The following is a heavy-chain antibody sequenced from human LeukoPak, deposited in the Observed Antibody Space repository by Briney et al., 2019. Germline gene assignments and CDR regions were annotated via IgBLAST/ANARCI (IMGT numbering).Heavy chain of an antibody. CDR3: ASGYCGSTSCRKYYYYYYMDV. V-gene: IGHV3-21*01. CDR2: ISSSSSYI. D-gene: IGHD2-2*01. CDR1: GFTFSSYS. J-gene: IGHJ6*03. Sequence: PGGSLRLSCAASGFTFSSYSMNWVRQAPGKGLEWVSSISSSSSYIYYADSVKGRFTISRDNAKNSLYLQMNSLRAEDTAVYYCASGYCGSTSCRKYYYYYYMDVWGKGTTVTVSS.